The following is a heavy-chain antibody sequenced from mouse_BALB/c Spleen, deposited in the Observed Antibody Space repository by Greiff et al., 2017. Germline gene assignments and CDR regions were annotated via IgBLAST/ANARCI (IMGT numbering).Heavy chain of an antibody. V-gene: IGHV14-3*02. Sequence: EVQLHQSGAELVKPGASVKLSCTASGFNIKDTYMHWVKQRPEQGLEWIGRIDPANGNTKYDPKFQGKATITADTSSNTAYLQRSSLTSEDTAVYYCARGPLYAMDYWGEGTSVTVSS. CDR2: IDPANGNT. CDR1: GFNIKDTY. J-gene: IGHJ4*01. CDR3: ARGPLYAMDY.